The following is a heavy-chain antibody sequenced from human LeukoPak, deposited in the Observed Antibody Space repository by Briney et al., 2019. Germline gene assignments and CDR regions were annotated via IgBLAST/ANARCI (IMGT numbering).Heavy chain of an antibody. V-gene: IGHV4-39*01. CDR1: GGSISSSSYY. D-gene: IGHD3-3*01. CDR3: ARLSDFWSGYPGY. CDR2: IYYSGST. J-gene: IGHJ4*02. Sequence: SETLSLTCTVSGGSISSSSYYWGWIRQPPGKGLEWIGSIYYSGSTYYNLSLKSRVTISVDTSKNQFSLKLSSVTAADTAVYYCARLSDFWSGYPGYWGQGTLVTVSS.